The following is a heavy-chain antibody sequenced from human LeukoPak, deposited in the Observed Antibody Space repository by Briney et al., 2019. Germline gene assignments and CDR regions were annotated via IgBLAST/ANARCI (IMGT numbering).Heavy chain of an antibody. D-gene: IGHD6-13*01. Sequence: GGSLRLSCAASGFTFSSYGMHWVRQAPGKGLEWVAVISYDGSSKYYADSVKGRFTISRDNSKNTLYLQMNSLRAEDTAVYYCAKDRYSSSWSRIDYWGQGTLVTVSS. CDR1: GFTFSSYG. CDR3: AKDRYSSSWSRIDY. J-gene: IGHJ4*02. CDR2: ISYDGSSK. V-gene: IGHV3-30*18.